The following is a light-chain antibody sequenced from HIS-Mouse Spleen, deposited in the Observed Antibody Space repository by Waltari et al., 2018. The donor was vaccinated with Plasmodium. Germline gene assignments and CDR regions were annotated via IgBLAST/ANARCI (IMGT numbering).Light chain of an antibody. CDR2: EDS. Sequence: SYELTQPPSVSVSPGQTARITCPGDSFPKNYVYWYQKKSGQAPVLVIYEDSKRPSGIPERFSGSSSGTMSTLTISGAQVEDEADYYCYSTDSSGNHRVFGRGTKLTVL. V-gene: IGLV3-10*01. CDR1: SFPKNY. CDR3: YSTDSSGNHRV. J-gene: IGLJ3*02.